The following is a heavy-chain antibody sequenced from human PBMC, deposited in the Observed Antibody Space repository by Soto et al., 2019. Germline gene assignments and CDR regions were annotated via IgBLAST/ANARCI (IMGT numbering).Heavy chain of an antibody. CDR1: GGSISSGGYS. Sequence: ETLSLTCAVSGGSISSGGYSWSWIRQAPGKGLEWVSAISGSGGSTYYADSVKGRFTISRDNSKNTLYLQMNSLKASDTAMYYCARTRGYSYGSNWFDPWGQGTLVTVSS. D-gene: IGHD5-18*01. V-gene: IGHV3-23*01. J-gene: IGHJ5*02. CDR2: ISGSGGST. CDR3: ARTRGYSYGSNWFDP.